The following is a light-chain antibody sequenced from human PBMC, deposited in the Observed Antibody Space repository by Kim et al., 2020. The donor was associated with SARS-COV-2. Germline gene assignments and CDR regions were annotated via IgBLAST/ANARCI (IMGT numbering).Light chain of an antibody. J-gene: IGKJ1*01. Sequence: DIQMTQSPSSLSASVGDRVTITCRASQSISSYLNWYQQKPGKAPKLLIYAASSLQSGVPSRFSGSGSGTDFTLTISSLQPEDFATYYCQQSYSTPRWTFGQGPRWISN. V-gene: IGKV1-39*01. CDR1: QSISSY. CDR3: QQSYSTPRWT. CDR2: AAS.